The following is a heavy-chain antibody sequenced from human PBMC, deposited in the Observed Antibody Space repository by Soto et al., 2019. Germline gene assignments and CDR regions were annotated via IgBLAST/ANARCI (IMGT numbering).Heavy chain of an antibody. CDR3: ARGAAADPFDY. CDR2: IYYSGST. V-gene: IGHV4-31*03. Sequence: SETLSLTCTVSGGSISSGGYYWSWIRQHPGKGLEWIGYIYYSGSTYYNPSLKSRVTISVDTSKNQFSLKLSSVTAADTAVYYCARGAAADPFDYWGQGTLVTVSS. D-gene: IGHD6-13*01. CDR1: GGSISSGGYY. J-gene: IGHJ4*02.